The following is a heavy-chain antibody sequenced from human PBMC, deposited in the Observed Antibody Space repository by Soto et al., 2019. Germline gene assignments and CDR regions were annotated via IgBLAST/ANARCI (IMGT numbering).Heavy chain of an antibody. CDR3: ARILTSRWPRVYFYFDH. V-gene: IGHV2-26*01. J-gene: IGHJ4*02. Sequence: SGPTLVNPTETLTLTCTVSGFSLSNARMGVSWIRQPPGKALEWLAHIFSDDEKSYSTSLKSRLTISKDTSKSQVVLTMTNLDPVDTATYYCARILTSRWPRVYFYFDHWGQGIMVTVSS. CDR1: GFSLSNARMG. CDR2: IFSDDEK. D-gene: IGHD6-13*01.